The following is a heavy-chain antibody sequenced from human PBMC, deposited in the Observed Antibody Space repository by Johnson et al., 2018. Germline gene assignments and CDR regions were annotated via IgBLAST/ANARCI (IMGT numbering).Heavy chain of an antibody. CDR2: IYIDGST. CDR3: AGRSPLTISWGDAFDI. V-gene: IGHV3-66*02. Sequence: VQLQESGGGLVKPGGSLRLSCGASGFTVSSNFMSWVRQAPGKGLEWVSVIYIDGSTYYADSVKGRFTISRDTSKNTLYLQMKSLRPEDTAVYYCAGRSPLTISWGDAFDIWGQGTMVTGSS. CDR1: GFTVSSNF. D-gene: IGHD1-14*01. J-gene: IGHJ3*02.